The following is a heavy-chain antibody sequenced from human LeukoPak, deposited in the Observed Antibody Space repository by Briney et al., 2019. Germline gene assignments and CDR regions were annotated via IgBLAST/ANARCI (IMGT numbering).Heavy chain of an antibody. D-gene: IGHD3-10*01. CDR3: AKNSPPSLWFGELFVDY. CDR1: GFTFSSYA. CDR2: ISGSGGST. J-gene: IGHJ4*02. V-gene: IGHV3-23*01. Sequence: GGSLRLSCAAAGFTFSSYAMSWVRQAPGKGLEWVSAISGSGGSTYYADSVKGRFTISRDNSKNTLYLQMNSLRAEDTAVYYCAKNSPPSLWFGELFVDYWGQGTLVTVSS.